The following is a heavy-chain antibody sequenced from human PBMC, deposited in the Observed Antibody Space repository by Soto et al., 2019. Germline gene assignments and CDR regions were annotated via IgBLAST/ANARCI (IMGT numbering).Heavy chain of an antibody. J-gene: IGHJ4*02. Sequence: GGSLRLSCTASGFTFGDYAMSWFRQAPGKGLEWGGFIRSKAYGGTTEYAASVKGQFTISGDDSKCIAYLQMNSLKTEDTVVYYCTRESSDLGFGYWGQGTLVTVSS. CDR2: IRSKAYGGTT. D-gene: IGHD3-16*01. CDR3: TRESSDLGFGY. CDR1: GFTFGDYA. V-gene: IGHV3-49*03.